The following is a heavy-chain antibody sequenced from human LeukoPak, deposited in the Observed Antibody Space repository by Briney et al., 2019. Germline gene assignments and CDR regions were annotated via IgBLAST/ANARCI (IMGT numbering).Heavy chain of an antibody. Sequence: GGSLRLSCAASGFTVSSNYMSWARQAPGKGLEWVSVIYSGGSTYYADSVKGRFTISRDNSKNTLYLQMNSLRAEDTAVYYCARDLNRYGESDPWGQGTLVTVSS. CDR2: IYSGGST. J-gene: IGHJ5*02. V-gene: IGHV3-53*01. CDR1: GFTVSSNY. CDR3: ARDLNRYGESDP. D-gene: IGHD5-18*01.